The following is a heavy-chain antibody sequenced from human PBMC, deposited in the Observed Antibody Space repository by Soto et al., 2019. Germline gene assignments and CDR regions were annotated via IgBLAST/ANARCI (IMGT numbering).Heavy chain of an antibody. J-gene: IGHJ4*02. CDR1: GYTLTELS. V-gene: IGHV1-24*01. CDR3: ATKRLYYYDSSGYGPFDY. Sequence: ASVKVSCKVSGYTLTELSMHWVRQAPGKGLEWMGGFDPEDGETIYAQKFQGRVTMTEDTSTDTAYMELSSLRSEDTAVYYCATKRLYYYDSSGYGPFDYWGQGTLVTVS. D-gene: IGHD3-22*01. CDR2: FDPEDGET.